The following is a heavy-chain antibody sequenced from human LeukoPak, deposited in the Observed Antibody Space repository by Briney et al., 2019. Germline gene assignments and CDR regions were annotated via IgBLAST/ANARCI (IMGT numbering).Heavy chain of an antibody. V-gene: IGHV3-23*01. CDR1: GFTFSTYS. D-gene: IGHD2-2*01. CDR2: ISGSGGST. Sequence: GGSLRLSCAASGFTFSTYSMNWVRQAPGKGLEWVSAISGSGGSTYYADSVKGRFTISRDNSKNTLYLQMNSLRAEDTAVYYCAKGSSTSFYYYYYMDVWGKGTTVTVSS. J-gene: IGHJ6*03. CDR3: AKGSSTSFYYYYYMDV.